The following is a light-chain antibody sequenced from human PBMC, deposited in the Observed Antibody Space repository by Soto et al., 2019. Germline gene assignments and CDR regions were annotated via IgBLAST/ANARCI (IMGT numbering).Light chain of an antibody. CDR3: SSYTSSSTLV. Sequence: QSALTQPAAVSGSPGQSITISCTGTSSDVGGYNYVSWYQQHPGKAPKLRIYDFSNRPSGVSNRFSGSKSGNTASLTISGLQAEDEADYYCSSYTSSSTLVVGGGTKLTVL. V-gene: IGLV2-14*01. J-gene: IGLJ2*01. CDR1: SSDVGGYNY. CDR2: DFS.